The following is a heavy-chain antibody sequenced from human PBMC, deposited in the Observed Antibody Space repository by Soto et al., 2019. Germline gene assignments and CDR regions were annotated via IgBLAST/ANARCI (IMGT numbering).Heavy chain of an antibody. CDR2: IKSYSDGGTA. Sequence: EVQLVESGGGLVKPGGSLRLSCAASGFSFTDAWMTWVRQAPGQGLEWVGRIKSYSDGGTADYAAPVRGRFTLSRDDSKQPLFLDMSSLRSDDTAIYYCTTTWRPGGYWGQGTLVTVSS. V-gene: IGHV3-15*01. CDR1: GFSFTDAW. CDR3: TTTWRPGGY. J-gene: IGHJ4*02. D-gene: IGHD1-26*01.